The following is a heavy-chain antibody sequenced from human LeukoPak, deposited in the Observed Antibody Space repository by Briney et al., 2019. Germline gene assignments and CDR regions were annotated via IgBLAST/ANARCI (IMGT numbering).Heavy chain of an antibody. J-gene: IGHJ4*02. V-gene: IGHV4-39*01. CDR1: GGSISSSSYY. Sequence: PSGTLSLTCAVSGGSISSSSYYWGWIRQPPGKWLEWIGSIYFSGSTYYNPSLKSRVTISVDTSNNQFSLKLSSVTAADTAVYDCARHKDSMVRGGGADYFDYWGQGTLVTVSS. CDR2: IYFSGST. CDR3: ARHKDSMVRGGGADYFDY. D-gene: IGHD3-10*01.